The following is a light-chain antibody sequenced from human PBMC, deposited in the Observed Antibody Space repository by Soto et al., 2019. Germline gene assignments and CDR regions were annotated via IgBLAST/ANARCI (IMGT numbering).Light chain of an antibody. CDR3: YSYTTSSTWV. CDR1: SSDVGGYNY. J-gene: IGLJ3*02. Sequence: QSALTQPASVSGSPGQSIAISCTGTSSDVGGYNYVSWYQQRPGKAPKLMIYEVSNRPSGVSNRFSGSKSDNTASLTISGLQAEDEADYYCYSYTTSSTWVFGGGTQLTVL. CDR2: EVS. V-gene: IGLV2-14*01.